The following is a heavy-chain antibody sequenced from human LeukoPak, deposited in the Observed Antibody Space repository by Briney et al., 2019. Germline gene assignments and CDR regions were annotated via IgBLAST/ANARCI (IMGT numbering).Heavy chain of an antibody. CDR3: ARPRATYYFDS. D-gene: IGHD1-26*01. CDR1: GFTFSSYW. CDR2: IKQDGSEK. Sequence: PGGALRLSCAASGFTFSSYWMSWVRQAPGKGLEGVANIKQDGSEKYYVDSVKGRFTISRDNAKNSLYLQMNSLRAEDTAVYYCARPRATYYFDSWGQGTLVTVSS. V-gene: IGHV3-7*01. J-gene: IGHJ4*02.